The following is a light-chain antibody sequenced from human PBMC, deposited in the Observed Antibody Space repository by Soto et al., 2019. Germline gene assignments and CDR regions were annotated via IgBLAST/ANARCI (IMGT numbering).Light chain of an antibody. J-gene: IGLJ1*01. CDR2: EVS. V-gene: IGLV2-18*02. Sequence: QSVLTHPPSVSGSPGQSFTISCTGTSIDVGSYNRVSWYQQPPGTAPKLMIYEVSNRPSGVPDRFSGSKSGNTASLTISGLQAEDEADYYCSSYTSSSTYVFGTGTKVTVL. CDR1: SIDVGSYNR. CDR3: SSYTSSSTYV.